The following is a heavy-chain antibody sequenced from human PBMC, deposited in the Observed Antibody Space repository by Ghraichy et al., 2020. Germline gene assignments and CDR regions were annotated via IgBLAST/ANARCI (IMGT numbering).Heavy chain of an antibody. CDR1: GGSFSGYY. V-gene: IGHV4-34*01. CDR3: ASSLYDFWSGYYGNYYYYGMDV. CDR2: INHSGST. D-gene: IGHD3-3*01. Sequence: SETLSLTCAVYGGSFSGYYWSWIRQPPGKGLEWIGEINHSGSTNYNPSLKSRVTISVDTSKNQFSLKLSSVTAADTAVDYCASSLYDFWSGYYGNYYYYGMDVWGQGTTVTVSS. J-gene: IGHJ6*02.